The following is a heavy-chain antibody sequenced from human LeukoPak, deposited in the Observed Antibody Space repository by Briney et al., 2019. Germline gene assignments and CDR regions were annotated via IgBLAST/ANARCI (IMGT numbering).Heavy chain of an antibody. V-gene: IGHV3-21*01. CDR2: ISSSSSYI. Sequence: PGRSLRLSCAASGFTFSSYSMNWVRQAPGKGLEWVSSISSSSSYIYYADSVKGRFTISRDNAKNSLYLQMNSLRAEDTAVYYCARDWLPAANDAFDIWGQGTMVTVSS. D-gene: IGHD2-2*01. CDR3: ARDWLPAANDAFDI. J-gene: IGHJ3*02. CDR1: GFTFSSYS.